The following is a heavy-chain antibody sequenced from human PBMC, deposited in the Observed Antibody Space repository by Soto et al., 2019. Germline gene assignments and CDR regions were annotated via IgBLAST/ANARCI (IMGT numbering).Heavy chain of an antibody. CDR3: ARSLLDEYSSSWSSAYYGMDV. CDR1: GGSFSGYY. D-gene: IGHD6-13*01. CDR2: INHSGST. J-gene: IGHJ6*04. V-gene: IGHV4-34*01. Sequence: SETLSLTCAVYGGSFSGYYWSWIRQPPGKGLEWIGEINHSGSTNYNPSLKSRVTISVDTSKNQFSLKLSSVTAADTAVYYCARSLLDEYSSSWSSAYYGMDVWGKGTTVTVSS.